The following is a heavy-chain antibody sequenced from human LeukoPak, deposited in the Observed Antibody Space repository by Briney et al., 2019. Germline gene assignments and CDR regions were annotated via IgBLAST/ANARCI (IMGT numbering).Heavy chain of an antibody. CDR1: GFTFSSYA. CDR2: ISGSGGST. V-gene: IGHV3-23*01. Sequence: PGGSLRLSCAASGFTFSSYAMSWVRQAPGKGLEWVSAISGSGGSTYYADSVKGRFTISRDNSKNTLYLQMNSLRAEDTAVYYCAKDQGVVVVPAAGVAFDIWGQGTMVTVSS. J-gene: IGHJ3*02. D-gene: IGHD2-2*01. CDR3: AKDQGVVVVPAAGVAFDI.